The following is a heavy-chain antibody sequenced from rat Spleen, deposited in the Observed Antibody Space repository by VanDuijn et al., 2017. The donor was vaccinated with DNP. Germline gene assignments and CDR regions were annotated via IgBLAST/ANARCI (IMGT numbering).Heavy chain of an antibody. V-gene: IGHV5-19*01. Sequence: EVQLVESGGGLVQPGRSLKLSCAASGFTFSNYGMHWIRQAPGKGLEWVASITNTGSNTYYPDYVKGQFTISRDNAKSTLYLQVNSLRSEDTATYYCAREYYYSGDYWGQGVMVTVSS. CDR2: ITNTGSNT. J-gene: IGHJ2*01. CDR1: GFTFSNYG. D-gene: IGHD1-1*01. CDR3: AREYYYSGDY.